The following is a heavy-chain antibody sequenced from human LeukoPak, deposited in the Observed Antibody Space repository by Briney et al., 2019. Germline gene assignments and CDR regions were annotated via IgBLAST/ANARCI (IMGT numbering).Heavy chain of an antibody. D-gene: IGHD2-21*02. CDR2: ISAYNGNT. J-gene: IGHJ4*02. CDR3: ARDLGGDYFPYYFDY. CDR1: GYTFTSYG. V-gene: IGHV1-18*01. Sequence: ASVKVSCKASGYTFTSYGISWVRQAPGQGLEWMGWISAYNGNTNYAQKLQGRVTMTTDTSTSTAYMELRSLRSEDTAVYYCARDLGGDYFPYYFDYWGQGTLVTVSS.